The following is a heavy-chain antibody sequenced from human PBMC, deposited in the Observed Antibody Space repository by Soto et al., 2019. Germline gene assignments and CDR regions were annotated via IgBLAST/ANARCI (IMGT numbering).Heavy chain of an antibody. D-gene: IGHD3-22*01. CDR1: GFTFSTYW. Sequence: EVQLVESGGGLVQPGGSLRLSCAASGFTFSTYWMHWVRQAPGKGLVWVSRIKNDGSGTYYVDSVEGRFTISRDNAKNTLYLQMNSRRAEDTAVYYCVRGDGDYYDGNGYLGRHWGQGTLVTVSS. CDR3: VRGDGDYYDGNGYLGRH. V-gene: IGHV3-74*01. CDR2: IKNDGSGT. J-gene: IGHJ4*02.